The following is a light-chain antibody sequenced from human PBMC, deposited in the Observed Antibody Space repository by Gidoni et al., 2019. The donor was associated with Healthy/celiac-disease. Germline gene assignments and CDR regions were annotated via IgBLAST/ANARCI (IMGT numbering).Light chain of an antibody. Sequence: QSALTQPASVSGSHGQSITISCTGTSSDVGSYNLVSWYQQHPGKAPNLMIYEVSKRPSGVSNRFSGSKSGNTASLTISGLQADDEADYYCCSYAGSSTWVFGGGTKLTVL. CDR1: SSDVGSYNL. V-gene: IGLV2-23*02. CDR2: EVS. CDR3: CSYAGSSTWV. J-gene: IGLJ3*02.